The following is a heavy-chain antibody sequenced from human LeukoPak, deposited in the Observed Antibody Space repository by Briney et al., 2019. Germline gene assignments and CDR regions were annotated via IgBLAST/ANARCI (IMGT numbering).Heavy chain of an antibody. Sequence: PGGSLRLSCAASGFTFSSYGMSWVRQAPGKGLEWVSAISGSGGSTYYADSVKGRFTISRDNSKNTLYLQMNSLRAEDTAVYYCAKEGVDDYVWGSLDLIDYWGQGTLVTVSS. J-gene: IGHJ4*02. D-gene: IGHD3-16*01. CDR2: ISGSGGST. CDR3: AKEGVDDYVWGSLDLIDY. CDR1: GFTFSSYG. V-gene: IGHV3-23*01.